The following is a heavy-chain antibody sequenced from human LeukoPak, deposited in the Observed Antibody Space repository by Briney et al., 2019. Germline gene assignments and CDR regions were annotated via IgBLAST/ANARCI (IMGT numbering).Heavy chain of an antibody. D-gene: IGHD6-6*01. J-gene: IGHJ4*02. Sequence: PSETLSLTCTVSGGSISSYYWSWIRQPPGKGLEWIGYIYYSGSTNYNPSLKSRVTISVDRSKNQFSLKLSSVTAADTAVYYCARDRSSSSGDFDYWGQGTLVTVSS. CDR3: ARDRSSSSGDFDY. V-gene: IGHV4-59*12. CDR2: IYYSGST. CDR1: GGSISSYY.